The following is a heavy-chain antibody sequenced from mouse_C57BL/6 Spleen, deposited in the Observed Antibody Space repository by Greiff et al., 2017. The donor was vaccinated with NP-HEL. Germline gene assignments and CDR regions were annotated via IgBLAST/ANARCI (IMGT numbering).Heavy chain of an antibody. D-gene: IGHD1-1*01. CDR2: INPNNGGT. J-gene: IGHJ2*01. CDR3: ERSTTVDLYYFDY. Sequence: VHVKQSGPELVKPGASVKIPCKASGYTFTDYNMDWVKQSHGKSLEWIGDINPNNGGTIYNQKFKGKATLTVDKSSSTAYMELRSLTSEDTAVYYCERSTTVDLYYFDYWGQGTTLTVSS. CDR1: GYTFTDYN. V-gene: IGHV1-18*01.